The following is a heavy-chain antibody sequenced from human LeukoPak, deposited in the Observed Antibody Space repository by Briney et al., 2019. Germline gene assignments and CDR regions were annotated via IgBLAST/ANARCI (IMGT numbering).Heavy chain of an antibody. D-gene: IGHD3-22*01. J-gene: IGHJ6*02. CDR2: INHSGST. CDR1: GGSFSGYY. V-gene: IGHV4-34*01. CDR3: ARDGGYDSSGYHLLGLYYYGMDV. Sequence: SETLSLTCAVYGGSFSGYYWSWLRQPPGKGLEWIGEINHSGSTNYNPSLKSRVTISVDTSKNQFSLKLSSVAAADTAVYYCARDGGYDSSGYHLLGLYYYGMDVWGQGTTVTVSS.